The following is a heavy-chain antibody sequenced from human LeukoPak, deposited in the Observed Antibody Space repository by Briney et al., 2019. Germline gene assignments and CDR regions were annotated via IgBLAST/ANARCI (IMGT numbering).Heavy chain of an antibody. D-gene: IGHD5/OR15-5a*01. Sequence: GGSLRLSCAASGFTFSSYAMSWVRQAPGKGLEWVSSISSSSSYIYYADPVKGRFTISRDNAKNSLYLQMNSLRAEDTAVYYCARDLNGVSPFDYWSQGTLVTVSS. V-gene: IGHV3-21*01. CDR2: ISSSSSYI. CDR1: GFTFSSYA. CDR3: ARDLNGVSPFDY. J-gene: IGHJ4*02.